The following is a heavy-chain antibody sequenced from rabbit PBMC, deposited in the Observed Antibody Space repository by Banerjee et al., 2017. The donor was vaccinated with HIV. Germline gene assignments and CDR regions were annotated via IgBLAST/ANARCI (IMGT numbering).Heavy chain of an antibody. CDR3: ARLIDYPGYTYAGDL. J-gene: IGHJ6*01. CDR1: GFSFSSSVY. D-gene: IGHD7-1*01. V-gene: IGHV1S40*01. Sequence: QSLEESGGDLVKPGASLTLTCTASGFSFSSSVYMCWVRQAPGKGLEWIACIYVGSSGSTYYASWAKGRFTISKTSSTTVTLQMTSLTAADTATYFCARLIDYPGYTYAGDLWGPGTLVTVS. CDR2: IYVGSSGST.